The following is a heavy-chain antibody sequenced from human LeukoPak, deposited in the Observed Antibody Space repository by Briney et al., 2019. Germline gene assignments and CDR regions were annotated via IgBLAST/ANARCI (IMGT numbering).Heavy chain of an antibody. CDR3: ARGHRISLNDYGDYVD. CDR2: MNPNSGNT. CDR1: GYTFTSYD. V-gene: IGHV1-8*01. J-gene: IGHJ4*02. D-gene: IGHD4-17*01. Sequence: ASVKVSCKASGYTFTSYDINWVRQATGQGLEWMGWMNPNSGNTGYAQKFQGRVTMTRNTSISTAYMELSSLRSEDTAVYYCARGHRISLNDYGDYVDWGQGTLVTVSS.